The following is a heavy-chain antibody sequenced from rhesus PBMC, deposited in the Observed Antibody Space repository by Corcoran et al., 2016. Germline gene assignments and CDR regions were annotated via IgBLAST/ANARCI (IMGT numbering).Heavy chain of an antibody. J-gene: IGHJ4*01. CDR3: ARAGNYYSGSYYRAFDY. CDR2: ISGSSSST. V-gene: IGHV4-65*01. CDR1: GGSISRSNW. D-gene: IGHD3-16*01. Sequence: QVQLQESGPGLVKPSETLSLTCAVPGGSISRSNWWSWIRQPPGKGLEWIGYISGSSSSTYYNPSLKSRVTISTDTSKNQFSLKLSSVTAADTAVYYCARAGNYYSGSYYRAFDYWGQGVLVTVSS.